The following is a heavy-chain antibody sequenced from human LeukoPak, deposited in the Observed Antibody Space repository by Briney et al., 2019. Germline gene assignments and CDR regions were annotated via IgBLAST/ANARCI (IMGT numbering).Heavy chain of an antibody. CDR1: GGSISSYY. CDR3: ARRGSSSWGDGNDY. V-gene: IGHV4-4*08. D-gene: IGHD6-13*01. CDR2: IYSSGST. Sequence: PSETLSLTCTVSGGSISSYYWNWIRQPPGKGLEWIGYIYSSGSTNSNPSLKSRVTMSVDTSKNQFSLKLSSVTAADTAVYYCARRGSSSWGDGNDYWGQGTLVTVSS. J-gene: IGHJ4*02.